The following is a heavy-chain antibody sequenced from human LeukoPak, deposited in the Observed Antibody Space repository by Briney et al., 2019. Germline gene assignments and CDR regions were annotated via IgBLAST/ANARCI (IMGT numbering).Heavy chain of an antibody. Sequence: SETLSLTCTVSGDSIRSYYLSWIRQPPGQGLEWIGYIYFNGSTSYNPYLNSRVTISVDRSKHQFYLKLSSVAAADTAVYYCARYAATGGPNWCDPWGQGTLVTVSS. CDR3: ARYAATGGPNWCDP. J-gene: IGHJ5*02. D-gene: IGHD2-15*01. V-gene: IGHV4-59*01. CDR1: GDSIRSYY. CDR2: IYFNGST.